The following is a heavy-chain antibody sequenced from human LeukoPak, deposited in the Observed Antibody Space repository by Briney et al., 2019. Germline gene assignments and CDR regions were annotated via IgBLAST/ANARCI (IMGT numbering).Heavy chain of an antibody. J-gene: IGHJ1*01. CDR2: IYYSGST. D-gene: IGHD3-22*01. CDR3: ARGVSYYDSSGYKH. CDR1: GCSISSYY. V-gene: IGHV4-59*01. Sequence: SETLSLTCTVSGCSISSYYWSWIRQPPGKGREWIGYIYYSGSTNYNPPLKSRVTISVDTSKNQFSLKLSSVTAADTAVYYCARGVSYYDSSGYKHWGQGTLVTVSS.